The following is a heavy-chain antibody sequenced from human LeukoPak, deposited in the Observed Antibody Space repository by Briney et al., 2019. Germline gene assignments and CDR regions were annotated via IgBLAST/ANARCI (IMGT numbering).Heavy chain of an antibody. V-gene: IGHV1-69*05. CDR1: GGTFSSYA. D-gene: IGHD5-24*01. CDR2: IIPIFGTA. Sequence: SVKVSCKASGGTFSSYAISWVRQAPGQGLEWMGGIIPIFGTANYAQKFKGRVTLTRDMSTSTDYLELSSLRSEDTAVYYCARDNSVRDEAWWFNPWGQGTLVTVSS. J-gene: IGHJ5*02. CDR3: ARDNSVRDEAWWFNP.